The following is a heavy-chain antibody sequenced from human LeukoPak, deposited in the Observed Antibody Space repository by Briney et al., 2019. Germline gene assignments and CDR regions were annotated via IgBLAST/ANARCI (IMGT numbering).Heavy chain of an antibody. V-gene: IGHV3-23*01. D-gene: IGHD3-22*01. J-gene: IGHJ4*02. CDR1: GFTFSRYA. CDR3: AKAPHFYDSSGYYYFDY. Sequence: HPGGSLRLSCAASGFTFSRYAMSWVRQAPGKGLEWVSAISGSGGSTYYADSVKGRFTISRDNSKNTLYLQMNSLRAEDTAVYYCAKAPHFYDSSGYYYFDYWGQGTLVTVSS. CDR2: ISGSGGST.